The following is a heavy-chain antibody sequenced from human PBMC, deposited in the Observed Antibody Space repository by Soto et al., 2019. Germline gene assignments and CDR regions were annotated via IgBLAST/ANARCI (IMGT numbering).Heavy chain of an antibody. CDR1: GFTFDDYA. Sequence: EVQLVESGGGLVQPGRSLRLSCAASGFTFDDYAMHWVRQAPGKGLEWVSGISWNSGSIGYADSVKGRFTISRDNAKNSLYLQMNSLRAEDTALYYCAKDKEMWVGAAAGNYFDYWGQGTLVTVSS. D-gene: IGHD6-13*01. J-gene: IGHJ4*02. CDR3: AKDKEMWVGAAAGNYFDY. CDR2: ISWNSGSI. V-gene: IGHV3-9*01.